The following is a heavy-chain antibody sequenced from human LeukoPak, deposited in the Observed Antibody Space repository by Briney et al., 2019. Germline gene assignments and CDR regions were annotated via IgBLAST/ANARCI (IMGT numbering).Heavy chain of an antibody. Sequence: SETLSLTCTVSGGSISSYYWSWIRQPPGKGLEWIGYIYYSGSTNYTPSLKSRVTISVDTSKNQFSLKLSSVTAADTAVYYCARDIVAAHGAFDIWGQGTMVTVSS. J-gene: IGHJ3*02. CDR2: IYYSGST. V-gene: IGHV4-59*01. CDR3: ARDIVAAHGAFDI. CDR1: GGSISSYY. D-gene: IGHD1-26*01.